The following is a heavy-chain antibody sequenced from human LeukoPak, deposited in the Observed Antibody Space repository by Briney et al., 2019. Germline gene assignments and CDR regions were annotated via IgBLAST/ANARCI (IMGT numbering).Heavy chain of an antibody. Sequence: GGSLRLSCAASGFTFSSYWMHWVRQAPGKGLVWVSRINSDGSSTSYADSVKGRFTISRDNAKNTLYLQMNSLRAEDTAVYYCATFRYCSGASCYSPPWGQGTLVTVSS. D-gene: IGHD2-15*01. V-gene: IGHV3-74*01. CDR1: GFTFSSYW. CDR2: INSDGSST. J-gene: IGHJ5*02. CDR3: ATFRYCSGASCYSPP.